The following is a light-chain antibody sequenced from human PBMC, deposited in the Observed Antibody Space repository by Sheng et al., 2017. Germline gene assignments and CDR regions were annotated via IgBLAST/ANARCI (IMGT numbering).Light chain of an antibody. J-gene: IGKJ5*01. V-gene: IGKV4-1*01. CDR1: QSILPTSPNKDA. Sequence: DIVMTQSPDSLAVSLGERATINCKSSQSILPTSPNKDALAWYQQKPGQPPKLLIYWASTRESGVPDRFSGSGSGTNFTLTISSLQAEDVAVYYCQQYYSVPPVTFGQGTRLEIK. CDR3: QQYYSVPPVT. CDR2: WAS.